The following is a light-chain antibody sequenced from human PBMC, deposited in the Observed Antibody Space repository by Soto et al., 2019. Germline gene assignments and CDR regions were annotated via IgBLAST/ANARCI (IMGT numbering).Light chain of an antibody. CDR2: DVT. Sequence: QSALTQPRSVSGSPGQSGTISCTGTSSDVGNYNYVSWYQRHPVKAPQLLIYDVTKRPSGVPDRVSGSKSGNTASLTISGHQAEDEADYYCCSYAGSPYVFGIGTKVTVL. V-gene: IGLV2-11*01. CDR1: SSDVGNYNY. J-gene: IGLJ1*01. CDR3: CSYAGSPYV.